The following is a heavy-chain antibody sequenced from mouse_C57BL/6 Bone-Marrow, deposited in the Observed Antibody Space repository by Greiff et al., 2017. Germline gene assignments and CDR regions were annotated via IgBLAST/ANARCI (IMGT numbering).Heavy chain of an antibody. J-gene: IGHJ3*01. Sequence: QVHVKQSGAELARPGASVKLSCKASGYTFTSYGISWVKQSTGQGLEWIGEIYPRSGNTYYNEKLKGKATLTADKSSSTAYMELRSLTSEDSAVYFCARQEDIDYYGSPFAYWGQGTLVTVSA. CDR3: ARQEDIDYYGSPFAY. CDR2: IYPRSGNT. CDR1: GYTFTSYG. V-gene: IGHV1-81*01. D-gene: IGHD1-1*01.